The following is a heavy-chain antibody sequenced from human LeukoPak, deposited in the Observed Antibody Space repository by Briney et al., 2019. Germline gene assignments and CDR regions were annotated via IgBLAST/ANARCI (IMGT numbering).Heavy chain of an antibody. CDR2: IYYTGTT. CDR1: GGSISISDYY. D-gene: IGHD5/OR15-5a*01. Sequence: SLXXTVSGGSISISDYYWGWIRQPPGKGLEWVGFIYYTGTTYNSPSLKSRTTISLDTSKNQFSLKMSSVTAADTAVYYCARQFYASPPGLDNWGQGILDTVSS. CDR3: ARQFYASPPGLDN. J-gene: IGHJ4*02. V-gene: IGHV4-30-4*01.